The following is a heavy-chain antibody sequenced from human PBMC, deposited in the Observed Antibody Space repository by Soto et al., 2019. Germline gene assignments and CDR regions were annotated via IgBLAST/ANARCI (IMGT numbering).Heavy chain of an antibody. V-gene: IGHV4-30-4*01. D-gene: IGHD2-8*01. CDR3: ASNGALDY. CDR1: GGSISSVDYY. J-gene: IGHJ4*02. CDR2: ILYSGTT. Sequence: QVQLQESGPGLVKPSQTLSLTCTVSGGSISSVDYYWSWIRQPPGKGLEWIGYILYSGTTNCNPSLASRITLSVDTSTNQFSLKLTSVTAEDTAVDSCASNGALDYWGRGTLVTVSS.